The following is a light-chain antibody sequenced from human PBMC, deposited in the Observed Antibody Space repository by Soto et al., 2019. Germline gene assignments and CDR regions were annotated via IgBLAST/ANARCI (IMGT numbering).Light chain of an antibody. CDR2: AAS. J-gene: IGKJ1*01. CDR3: QKYNSAPRT. Sequence: DIQMTQSPSSLSESVGDRVTITCRASQGISNYLAWYQQKPGKVPTLLIYAASTLQSGVPSRFMGSGSGTDFTLIISRLQPEEVATYYCQKYNSAPRTFGQGTKVEIK. CDR1: QGISNY. V-gene: IGKV1-27*01.